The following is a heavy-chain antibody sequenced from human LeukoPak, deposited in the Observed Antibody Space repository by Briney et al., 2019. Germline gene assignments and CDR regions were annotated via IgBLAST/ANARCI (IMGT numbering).Heavy chain of an antibody. CDR3: ASDEGATYFDY. V-gene: IGHV3-74*01. J-gene: IGHJ4*02. CDR1: AFSLNAYN. D-gene: IGHD1-26*01. Sequence: GGSLRLSCAASAFSLNAYNMNWVRQAPGKGLVWVSRINSDGSSTSYADSVKGRFTISRDNAKNTLYLQMNSLRAEDTAVYYCASDEGATYFDYWGQGTLVTVSS. CDR2: INSDGSST.